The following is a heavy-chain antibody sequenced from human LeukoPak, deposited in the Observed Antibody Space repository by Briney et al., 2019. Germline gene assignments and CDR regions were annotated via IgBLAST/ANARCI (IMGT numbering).Heavy chain of an antibody. V-gene: IGHV3-23*01. D-gene: IGHD3-3*01. J-gene: IGHJ4*02. CDR2: ISGSGGST. CDR3: AKGNDLWSGYTSDY. CDR1: GFTFSSYW. Sequence: GGSLRLSCAASGFTFSSYWMHWVRQAPGKGLEWVSAISGSGGSTYYADSVKGRFTISRDNSKNTLYLQMNSLRAEDTAVYYCAKGNDLWSGYTSDYWGQGTLVTVSS.